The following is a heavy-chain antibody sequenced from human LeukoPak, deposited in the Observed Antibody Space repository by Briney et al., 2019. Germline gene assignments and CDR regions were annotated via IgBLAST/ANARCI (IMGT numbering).Heavy chain of an antibody. V-gene: IGHV4-39*07. J-gene: IGHJ4*02. Sequence: TSETLSLTCTVSGGSISSSSYYWGWIRQPPGKGLEWIGSIYYSGSTYYNPSLKSRVTISVDTSKNQFSLKLSSVTAADTAVYYCARDGGSETYDYWGQGTLVTVSS. D-gene: IGHD3-10*01. CDR3: ARDGGSETYDY. CDR1: GGSISSSSYY. CDR2: IYYSGST.